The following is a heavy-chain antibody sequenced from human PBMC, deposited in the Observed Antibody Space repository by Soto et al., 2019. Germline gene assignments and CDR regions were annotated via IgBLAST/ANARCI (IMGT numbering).Heavy chain of an antibody. CDR2: ISSDGTSR. V-gene: IGHV3-30*18. Sequence: GGSLRLSCAASGFTFSSYGMHWVRQAPGKGLEWVAVISSDGTSRFYADSVKGRFTISRDNSKNTLYLHMNSLRAEDTAMYYCAKVRVKDYYYYAMDVWGQGTTLPV. J-gene: IGHJ6*02. CDR1: GFTFSSYG. CDR3: AKVRVKDYYYYAMDV. D-gene: IGHD4-4*01.